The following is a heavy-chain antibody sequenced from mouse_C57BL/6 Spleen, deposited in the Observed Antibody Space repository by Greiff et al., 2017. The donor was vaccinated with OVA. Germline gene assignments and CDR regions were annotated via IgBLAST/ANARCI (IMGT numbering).Heavy chain of an antibody. CDR1: GYSFTSYY. Sequence: QVQLQQSGPELVKPGASVKISCKASGYSFTSYYIPWVKQRPGQGLEWIGWIYPGSGNTKYNEKFKGKATLTADTSSSTAYMQLSSLTSEDSAVYYCAGELLRYAMDYWGQGTSVTVSS. CDR3: AGELLRYAMDY. J-gene: IGHJ4*01. D-gene: IGHD1-1*01. V-gene: IGHV1-66*01. CDR2: IYPGSGNT.